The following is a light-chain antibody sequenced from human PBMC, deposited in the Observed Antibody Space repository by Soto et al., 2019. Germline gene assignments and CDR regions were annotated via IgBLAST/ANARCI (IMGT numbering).Light chain of an antibody. V-gene: IGKV1-5*01. J-gene: IGKJ1*01. CDR3: QQFNSKVWT. CDR1: QSVSRW. Sequence: DIQMTQSPSTLSASVGDTVTITCRASQSVSRWLNWYQQKSGEAPRLLIYEASNLEIGVPSRFSGSGSGTEFILTINSLQPADSATYYCQQFNSKVWTFGQGTKVDIK. CDR2: EAS.